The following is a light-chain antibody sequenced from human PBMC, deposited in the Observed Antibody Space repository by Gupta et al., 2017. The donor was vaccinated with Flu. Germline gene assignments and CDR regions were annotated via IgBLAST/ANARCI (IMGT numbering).Light chain of an antibody. J-gene: IGKJ3*01. CDR2: GAS. CDR3: QQYGSSPAP. Sequence: DIVLTQSPGTLSLSPGERATLSCRASQSVSSSYLAWYQQKPGQAPRLLIYGASSRATGIPDRFSGSGSGTDFTLTISRLEPEDFAVYYCQQYGSSPAPFGPGTKWISN. CDR1: QSVSSSY. V-gene: IGKV3-20*01.